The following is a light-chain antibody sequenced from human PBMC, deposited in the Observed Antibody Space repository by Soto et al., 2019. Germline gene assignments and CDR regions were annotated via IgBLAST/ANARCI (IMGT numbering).Light chain of an antibody. V-gene: IGLV1-40*01. CDR3: QSYDSSLSGSVV. J-gene: IGLJ2*01. CDR1: SSNIGAGYD. CDR2: GNS. Sequence: QSVLTQPPSVSGAPGQRVTISCTGSSSNIGAGYDVHWYQQLPGTAPKLLIYGNSNRPSGVPDRFSGSKSGTSASLAITGIQAADEADYSCQSYDSSLSGSVVFGGGTKLTVL.